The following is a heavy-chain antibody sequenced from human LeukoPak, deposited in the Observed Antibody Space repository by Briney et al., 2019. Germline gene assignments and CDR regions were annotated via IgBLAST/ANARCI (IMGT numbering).Heavy chain of an antibody. J-gene: IGHJ3*02. CDR3: ARDRYYDSSGYYYVLDAFDI. D-gene: IGHD3-22*01. CDR2: INPSGGST. V-gene: IGHV1-46*01. Sequence: ASVKVSCKASGYTFTSYYMHWVRQAHGQGLEWMGIINPSGGSTSYAQKFQGRVTMTRDTSTSTVYMELSSLRSEDTAVYYCARDRYYDSSGYYYVLDAFDIWGQGTMVTVSS. CDR1: GYTFTSYY.